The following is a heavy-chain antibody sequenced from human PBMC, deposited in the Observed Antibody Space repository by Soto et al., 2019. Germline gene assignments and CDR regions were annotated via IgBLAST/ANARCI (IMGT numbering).Heavy chain of an antibody. CDR1: GYTFTSYY. CDR3: ARGRYYYDSSGRDAFDI. CDR2: INPSGGST. D-gene: IGHD3-22*01. V-gene: IGHV1-46*01. J-gene: IGHJ3*02. Sequence: QVQLVQSGAEVKKPGASVKVSCKASGYTFTSYYMHWVRQAPGQGLEWMGIINPSGGSTSYAQKFQGRVTMTRXXSXSXXYMELSSLRSEDTAVYYCARGRYYYDSSGRDAFDIWGQGTMVTVSS.